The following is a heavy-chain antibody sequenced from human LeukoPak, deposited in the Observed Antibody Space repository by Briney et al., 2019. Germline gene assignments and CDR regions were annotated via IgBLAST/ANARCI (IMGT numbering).Heavy chain of an antibody. Sequence: ASVKVSCKASGYTFTNYYMHWVRQAPGQGLEWMGWINPNSGGTNYAQKFQGRVTMTRDTSISTAYMELSRLRSDDTAVYYCARGGPLGEWELPVDAFDIWGQGTMVTVSS. D-gene: IGHD1-26*01. CDR3: ARGGPLGEWELPVDAFDI. CDR1: GYTFTNYY. J-gene: IGHJ3*02. V-gene: IGHV1-2*02. CDR2: INPNSGGT.